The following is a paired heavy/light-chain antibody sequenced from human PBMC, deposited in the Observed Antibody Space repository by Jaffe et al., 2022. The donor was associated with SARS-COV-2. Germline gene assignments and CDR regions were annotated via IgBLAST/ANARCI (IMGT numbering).Light chain of an antibody. CDR2: DVS. Sequence: QSALTQPRSVSGSPGQSVTISCTGTTSDVGGYNYVSWYQQHPGKAPKLMIYDVSKWPSGVPDRFSGSKSGNTASLTISGLQADDEADYYCCSYAGSYTFVFGTGTKVTVL. CDR1: TSDVGGYNY. CDR3: CSYAGSYTFV. V-gene: IGLV2-11*01. J-gene: IGLJ1*01.
Heavy chain of an antibody. CDR3: ARQQGWYYGSGTQRDFDR. V-gene: IGHV5-51*01. CDR1: GYSFDNYW. Sequence: EVQLVQSGAEVKKPGESLKISCKGSGYSFDNYWIGWVRQMPGKGLEWMGIIYPGDSDTKYSPSFQGHVTISADKSINTAYLQWSSLEASDTAVYYCARQQGWYYGSGTQRDFDRWGQGTLVTVSS. J-gene: IGHJ4*02. CDR2: IYPGDSDT. D-gene: IGHD3-10*01.